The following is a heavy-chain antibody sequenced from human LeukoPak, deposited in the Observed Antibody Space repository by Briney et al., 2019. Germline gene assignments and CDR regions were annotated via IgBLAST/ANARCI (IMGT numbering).Heavy chain of an antibody. D-gene: IGHD6-13*01. Sequence: SETLSLTCAVYGGSFSGYYWSWIRQPPGKGLEWLGEINHSGSTNYNPSLKSRVTISVDTSKNQFSLKLSSVTAADTAVYYCARGRIPSRYSSSWYGYWGQGTLVTVSS. CDR2: INHSGST. CDR3: ARGRIPSRYSSSWYGY. J-gene: IGHJ4*02. V-gene: IGHV4-34*01. CDR1: GGSFSGYY.